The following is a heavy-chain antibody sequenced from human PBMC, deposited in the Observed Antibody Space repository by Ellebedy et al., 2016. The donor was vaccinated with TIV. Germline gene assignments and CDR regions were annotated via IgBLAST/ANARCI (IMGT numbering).Heavy chain of an antibody. CDR3: ASWIRHYFDV. CDR2: INLNNGGT. J-gene: IGHJ6*02. CDR1: GYSFTGSY. Sequence: AASVKVSCKASGYSFTGSYMHWVRQAPGQGLEWMGWINLNNGGTKYAQKFQGRVTMTSDTSISPANMELSGLRADDTAVYYCASWIRHYFDVWGPGTTVTVSS. D-gene: IGHD2/OR15-2a*01. V-gene: IGHV1-2*02.